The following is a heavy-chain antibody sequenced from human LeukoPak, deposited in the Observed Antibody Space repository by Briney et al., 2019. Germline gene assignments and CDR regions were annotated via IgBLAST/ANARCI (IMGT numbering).Heavy chain of an antibody. J-gene: IGHJ4*02. CDR3: ARGYHDYVWGGYRPYYFDY. CDR2: INHSGST. D-gene: IGHD3-16*02. V-gene: IGHV4-34*01. CDR1: GGSFSGYY. Sequence: SQTLSLTCAVYGGSFSGYYWSWIRQPPGKGLEWIGEINHSGSTNYNPSLKSRVTISVDTSKNQFSLKLSSVTAADTAVYYCARGYHDYVWGGYRPYYFDYWGQGTLVTVSS.